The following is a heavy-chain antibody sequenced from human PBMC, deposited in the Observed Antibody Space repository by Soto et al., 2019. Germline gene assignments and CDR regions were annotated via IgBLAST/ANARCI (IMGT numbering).Heavy chain of an antibody. CDR2: IKQDGSEK. J-gene: IGHJ6*02. CDR3: AGDSSSWYGLGGMDV. Sequence: LRLSCAASGFTFSSYWMSWVRQAPGKGLEWVANIKQDGSEKYYVDSVKSRFTISRDNAKNSLYLQMNSLRAEDTAVYYCAGDSSSWYGLGGMDVWGQGTTVTVSS. CDR1: GFTFSSYW. D-gene: IGHD6-13*01. V-gene: IGHV3-7*01.